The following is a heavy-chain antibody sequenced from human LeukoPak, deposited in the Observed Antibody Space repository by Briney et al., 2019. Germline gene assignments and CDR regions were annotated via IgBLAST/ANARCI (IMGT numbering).Heavy chain of an antibody. D-gene: IGHD3-22*01. CDR1: GYTFTGYY. Sequence: GASVKVSCKASGYTFTGYYMHWVRQAPGQGLEWMGWISAYNGNTNYAQKLQGRVTMTTDTSTSTAYMELRSLRSDDTAVYYCARDPHVGYDSSGYYDPRNFDYWGQGTLVTVSS. CDR2: ISAYNGNT. J-gene: IGHJ4*02. V-gene: IGHV1-18*04. CDR3: ARDPHVGYDSSGYYDPRNFDY.